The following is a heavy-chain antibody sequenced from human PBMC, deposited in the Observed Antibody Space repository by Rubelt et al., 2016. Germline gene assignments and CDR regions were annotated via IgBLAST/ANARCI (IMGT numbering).Heavy chain of an antibody. CDR1: GGTFSSYA. CDR2: IIPILGIA. V-gene: IGHV1-69*04. D-gene: IGHD3-3*01. J-gene: IGHJ6*02. CDR3: ARDISHDRITHNDV. Sequence: QVQLVQSGAEVKKPGSSVQVSCKASGGTFSSYAISWVRQAPGQGLEWVGKIIPILGIANYAHKFQGRVTITAGKSTSTAYMELSSLRSEDTAVYYCARDISHDRITHNDVWGQGTTVTVSS.